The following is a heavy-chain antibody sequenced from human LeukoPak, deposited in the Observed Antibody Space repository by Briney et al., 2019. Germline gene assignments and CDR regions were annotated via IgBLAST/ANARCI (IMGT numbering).Heavy chain of an antibody. D-gene: IGHD3-16*01. V-gene: IGHV3-7*01. CDR1: GFTFSSYW. Sequence: GGSLRLSCAASGFTFSSYWMSWGREAPGKGLEWVANIKQDGSEKYYVDSVKGRFTISRDNAKNSLYLQMNSLRAEDTAVYYCARGLGGATIYYFDYWGQGTLVTVSS. CDR2: IKQDGSEK. J-gene: IGHJ4*02. CDR3: ARGLGGATIYYFDY.